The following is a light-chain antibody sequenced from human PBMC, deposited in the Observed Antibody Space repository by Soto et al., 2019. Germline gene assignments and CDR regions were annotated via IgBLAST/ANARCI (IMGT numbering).Light chain of an antibody. Sequence: EIVLTQSPATLSLSPGERATLSCRASQSVSSYLAWYQQKPGQAPRLLIYDASNRATGIPARFSGSGSGTDFTLTITSQQSEDFAVYYCQQYNTWRSITFGQGTRLEIK. CDR2: DAS. CDR1: QSVSSY. J-gene: IGKJ5*01. CDR3: QQYNTWRSIT. V-gene: IGKV3-11*01.